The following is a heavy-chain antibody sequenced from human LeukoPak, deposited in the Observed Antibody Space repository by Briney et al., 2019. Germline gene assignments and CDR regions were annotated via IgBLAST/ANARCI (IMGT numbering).Heavy chain of an antibody. CDR1: GGSISSYY. D-gene: IGHD3-10*01. V-gene: IGHV4-59*06. CDR3: ARDGGGGSGSYARYSEY. Sequence: SETLSLTCTVSGGSISSYYWSWIRQHPGKGLEWIGYIYNSGSAYYNPSLKSRVIISVDTSKNQFSLKLSSMTAADTAVYYCARDGGGGSGSYARYSEYWGQGTLVTVSS. J-gene: IGHJ4*02. CDR2: IYNSGSA.